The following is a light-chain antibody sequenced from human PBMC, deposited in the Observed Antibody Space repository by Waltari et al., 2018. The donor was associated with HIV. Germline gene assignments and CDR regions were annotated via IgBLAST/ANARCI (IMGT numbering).Light chain of an antibody. CDR3: GADHGSGSNFVRV. J-gene: IGLJ3*02. CDR1: SGHSHYN. CDR2: VGTGGIVG. V-gene: IGLV9-49*01. Sequence: QPVLTQPPSASASLGASVPLTCTLRSGHSHYNVHWYQQRPGKGPRFVMRVGTGGIVGSKGDGIPDRFSVLGSGLNRYLTIKNIQEEDESDYHCGADHGSGSNFVRVFGGGTKLTVL.